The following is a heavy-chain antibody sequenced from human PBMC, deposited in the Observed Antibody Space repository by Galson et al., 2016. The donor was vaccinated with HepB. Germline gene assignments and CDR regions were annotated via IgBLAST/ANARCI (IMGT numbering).Heavy chain of an antibody. CDR2: IIPIYATG. J-gene: IGHJ4*02. CDR3: ASYRRVVTQLRPLDS. D-gene: IGHD2-21*02. Sequence: SVKVSCKASGGTFDTYGISWVRQAPGQGLEWMGGIIPIYATGKSAQKFQGRVTLTADKATNTAYVELSSLRSEDTAVYYCASYRRVVTQLRPLDSWGQGTLVTVSS. V-gene: IGHV1-69*06. CDR1: GGTFDTYG.